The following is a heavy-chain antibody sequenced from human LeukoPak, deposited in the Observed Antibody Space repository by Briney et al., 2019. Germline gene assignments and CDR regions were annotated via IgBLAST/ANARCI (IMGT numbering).Heavy chain of an antibody. V-gene: IGHV3-30*02. J-gene: IGHJ4*02. CDR3: AKDGSQWLAYFDY. CDR2: IRYDGSNK. CDR1: GFTFSSYG. D-gene: IGHD6-19*01. Sequence: PGGSLRLSCAASGFTFSSYGMHWVRQAPGKGLEWVAFIRYDGSNKYYADSVKGRFTISRDNSKNTLYLQMNSLRAEDTAVYYCAKDGSQWLAYFDYWGQGTLVTVSS.